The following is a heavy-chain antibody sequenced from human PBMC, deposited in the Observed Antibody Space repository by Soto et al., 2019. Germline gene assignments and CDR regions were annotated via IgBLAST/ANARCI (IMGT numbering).Heavy chain of an antibody. CDR1: GGSISSGSYY. D-gene: IGHD2-21*02. CDR3: AYCGGDCPWSHPFDY. Sequence: SETLSLTCTVSGGSISSGSYYWGWIRQPPGKGLEWIGSIYYSGSTYYNPSLKSRVTISVDTSKNQFSLKLSSVTAADTAVYYCAYCGGDCPWSHPFDYWGQGTLVTVS. J-gene: IGHJ4*02. CDR2: IYYSGST. V-gene: IGHV4-39*01.